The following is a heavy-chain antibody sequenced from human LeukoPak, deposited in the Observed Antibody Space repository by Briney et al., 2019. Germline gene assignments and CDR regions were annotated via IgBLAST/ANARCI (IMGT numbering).Heavy chain of an antibody. CDR3: AKYSSNSLRAFDI. J-gene: IGHJ3*02. D-gene: IGHD6-13*01. Sequence: PSETLSLTCTVSGASITSYYWSWIRQPAGKGLEWIGRIYTSGSTNYNPSLKSRVTMSVDTSKYQFSLNLSSVTAADTAVYYCAKYSSNSLRAFDIWGQGTMVTVSS. V-gene: IGHV4-4*07. CDR2: IYTSGST. CDR1: GASITSYY.